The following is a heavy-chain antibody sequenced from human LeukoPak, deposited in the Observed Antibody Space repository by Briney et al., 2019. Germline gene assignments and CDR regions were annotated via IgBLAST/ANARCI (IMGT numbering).Heavy chain of an antibody. Sequence: GGSLRLSCAASGFTFSNYAMSWVRQAPGKGLEWVSAISDSGGNTYYADSVKGRFTISRDNSKNMLYLQMNSLRVKDTAVYYCAKDGGYGSGSYYPDYWGQGTLVTVSS. CDR2: ISDSGGNT. CDR3: AKDGGYGSGSYYPDY. V-gene: IGHV3-23*01. CDR1: GFTFSNYA. D-gene: IGHD3-10*01. J-gene: IGHJ4*02.